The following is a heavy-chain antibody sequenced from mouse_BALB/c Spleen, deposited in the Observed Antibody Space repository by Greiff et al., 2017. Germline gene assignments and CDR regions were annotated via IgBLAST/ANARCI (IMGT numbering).Heavy chain of an antibody. J-gene: IGHJ4*01. CDR3: ASLYDGYYF. V-gene: IGHV1-77*01. CDR2: IYPGSGNT. CDR1: GYTFTDYY. D-gene: IGHD2-3*01. Sequence: QVQLQQSGAELARPGASVKLSCKASGYTFTDYYINWVKQRTGQGLEWIGEIYPGSGNTYYNEKFKGKATLTADKSSSTAYMQLSSLTSEDSAVYFCASLYDGYYFWGQGTSVTVSS.